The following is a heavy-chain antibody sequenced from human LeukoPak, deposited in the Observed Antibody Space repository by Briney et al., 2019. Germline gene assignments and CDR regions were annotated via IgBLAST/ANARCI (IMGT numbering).Heavy chain of an antibody. CDR3: ARGAPYYYDSSGYYFSY. J-gene: IGHJ4*02. V-gene: IGHV1-2*06. CDR2: INPNSGGT. CDR1: GYTFTGYY. Sequence: ASVKVSCKASGYTFTGYYMHWVRQAPGQGLEWMGRINPNSGGTNYAQKFQGRATMTRDTSISTAYMELSRLRSDDTAVYYCARGAPYYYDSSGYYFSYWGQGTLVTVSS. D-gene: IGHD3-22*01.